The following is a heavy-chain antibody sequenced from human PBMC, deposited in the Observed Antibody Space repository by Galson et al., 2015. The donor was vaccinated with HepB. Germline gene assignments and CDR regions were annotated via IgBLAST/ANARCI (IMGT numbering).Heavy chain of an antibody. D-gene: IGHD2-2*02. CDR2: ISSSGSTI. J-gene: IGHJ4*02. CDR1: GFTFSDYY. CDR3: ARTVRYCSSTSCYTRGVVTTRYFDY. Sequence: SLRLSCAASGFTFSDYYMSWIRQAPGKGLEWVSYISSSGSTIYYADSVKGRFTISRDNAKNSLYLQMNSLRAEDTAVYYCARTVRYCSSTSCYTRGVVTTRYFDYWGQGTLVTVSS. V-gene: IGHV3-11*01.